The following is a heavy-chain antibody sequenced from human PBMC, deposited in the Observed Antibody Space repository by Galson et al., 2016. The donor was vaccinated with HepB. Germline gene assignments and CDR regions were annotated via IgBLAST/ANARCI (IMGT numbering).Heavy chain of an antibody. CDR1: GFTLSSYG. CDR3: AKDPIPFITGFGLPDY. CDR2: ISYDGSNK. Sequence: SLRLSCAASGFTLSSYGMHWVRQAPGKGLEWVAVISYDGSNKYYADSVKGRFTISRDNSKNTLYLQMNSLRAEDTAVYYCAKDPIPFITGFGLPDYWGQGTLVTVSS. J-gene: IGHJ4*02. D-gene: IGHD1-20*01. V-gene: IGHV3-30*18.